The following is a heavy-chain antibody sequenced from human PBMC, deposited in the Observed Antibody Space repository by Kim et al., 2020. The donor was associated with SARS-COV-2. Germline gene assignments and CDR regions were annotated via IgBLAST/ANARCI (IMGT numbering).Heavy chain of an antibody. CDR1: GGSISSYY. CDR2: IYYSGST. V-gene: IGHV4-59*01. D-gene: IGHD3-10*01. Sequence: SETLSLTCTVSGGSISSYYWSWIRQPPGKGLEWIGYIYYSGSTNYNPSLKSRVTISVDTSKNQFSLKLSSVTAADTAVHYCARGGDHYYGSGRTPRLDRYPPEFDYWGQGTLVTVSS. J-gene: IGHJ4*02. CDR3: ARGGDHYYGSGRTPRLDRYPPEFDY.